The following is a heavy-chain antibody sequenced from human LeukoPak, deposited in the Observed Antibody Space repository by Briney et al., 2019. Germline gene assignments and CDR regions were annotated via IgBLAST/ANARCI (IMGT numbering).Heavy chain of an antibody. V-gene: IGHV4-4*07. D-gene: IGHD5-12*01. CDR3: ARRWINLDY. Sequence: PSETLSLTCTVSGGSISSYYWSWIRQPAGKGLELIGRIHTSGSTNYNPSLKSRATMSVDTSKNQFSLNPSSVTAADPAVYYCARRWINLDYWGHGTLVTVSS. CDR2: IHTSGST. CDR1: GGSISSYY. J-gene: IGHJ4*01.